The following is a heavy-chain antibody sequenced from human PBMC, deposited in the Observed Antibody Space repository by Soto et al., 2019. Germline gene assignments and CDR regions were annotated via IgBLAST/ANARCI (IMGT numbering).Heavy chain of an antibody. V-gene: IGHV4-28*01. CDR3: ARREIQGPIDY. Sequence: SETLSLTCAVSGYSIRSSNWWGWIRQPPGKGLEWIGYIYYSGTTYYNPSLKSRVTMSVDTSKNQFSLKLTSVTAVDTAVYYWARREIQGPIDYWGQGTLVTVSS. CDR2: IYYSGTT. D-gene: IGHD1-26*01. J-gene: IGHJ4*02. CDR1: GYSIRSSNW.